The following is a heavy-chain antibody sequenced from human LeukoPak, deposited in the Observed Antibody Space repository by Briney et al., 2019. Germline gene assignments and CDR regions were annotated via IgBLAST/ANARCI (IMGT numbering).Heavy chain of an antibody. D-gene: IGHD3-10*01. CDR3: ASRFYGSGSYYNRPPYYGMDV. J-gene: IGHJ6*02. Sequence: SETLSLTCAVYGGSFSGYYWSWIRQPPGKGLEWIGEINHSGSTNYNPSLKSRVTISVDTSKNQFSLKLSSVTAADTAVYYCASRFYGSGSYYNRPPYYGMDVWGQGTTVTVSS. V-gene: IGHV4-34*01. CDR2: INHSGST. CDR1: GGSFSGYY.